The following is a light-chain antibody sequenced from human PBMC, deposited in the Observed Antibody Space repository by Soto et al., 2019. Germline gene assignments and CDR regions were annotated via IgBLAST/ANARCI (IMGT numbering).Light chain of an antibody. CDR3: QQYGSSPPWT. CDR1: QSVSGSF. CDR2: GAS. J-gene: IGKJ1*01. V-gene: IGKV3-20*01. Sequence: EIVLTQSPGTLSLSPGERATLSCRASQSVSGSFLAWYQQIPGQTPRLLIYGASNRATGFPDRFSGSGSATDFTLTISRLEPEDFAVYYCQQYGSSPPWTFGQGTKVEIK.